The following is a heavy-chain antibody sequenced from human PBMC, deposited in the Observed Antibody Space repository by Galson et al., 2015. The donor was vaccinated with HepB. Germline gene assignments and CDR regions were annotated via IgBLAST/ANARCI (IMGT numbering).Heavy chain of an antibody. CDR1: GFTFSSYG. D-gene: IGHD3-10*01. V-gene: IGHV3-30*18. CDR3: AKDRVGGYYSGMDV. Sequence: SLRLSCAASGFTFSSYGMHWVRQAPGKGLEWVAVISYDGNNKYYADSVKGRFTISRDNSKNTLYLQMNSLRAEDTAVYYCAKDRVGGYYSGMDVWGQGTTVTVSS. CDR2: ISYDGNNK. J-gene: IGHJ6*02.